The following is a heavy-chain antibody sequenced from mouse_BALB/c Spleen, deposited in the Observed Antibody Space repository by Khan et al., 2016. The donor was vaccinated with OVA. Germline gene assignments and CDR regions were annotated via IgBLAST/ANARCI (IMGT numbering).Heavy chain of an antibody. CDR1: GYTFTSYW. CDR2: TNPTNGRT. Sequence: QLQQSGAELVKAGASVKMSCKASGYTFTSYWMHWVKQRLGQGLEWFAETNPTNGRTYYNEKFKSKATLTVDKSSSTAYMLLSGPTFEDSAVYYCARIKKIVATYFDYWGQGTTLTVSS. V-gene: IGHV1S81*02. D-gene: IGHD1-1*01. J-gene: IGHJ2*01. CDR3: ARIKKIVATYFDY.